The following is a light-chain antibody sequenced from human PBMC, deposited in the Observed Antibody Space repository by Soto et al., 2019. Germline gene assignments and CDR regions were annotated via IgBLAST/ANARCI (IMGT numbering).Light chain of an antibody. CDR3: QQYGSSPPRT. Sequence: EIVLTQSPGILSLSPGERATLSCRASQSVSNDFLAWYQQKPGQAPRLLIYGASTRATDVPDRFSGSGSGGDFSLTISRLEPEDFAVYYCQQYGSSPPRTFGQGTKVE. J-gene: IGKJ1*01. V-gene: IGKV3-20*01. CDR2: GAS. CDR1: QSVSNDF.